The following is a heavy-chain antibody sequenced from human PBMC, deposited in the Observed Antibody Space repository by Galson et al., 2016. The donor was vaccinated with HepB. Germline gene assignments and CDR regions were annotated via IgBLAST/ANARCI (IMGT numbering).Heavy chain of an antibody. CDR3: AKGRVPLAVAGALDF. V-gene: IGHV3-23*01. Sequence: SLRLSCAASGFSFSDYAMTWVRQAPGKGLGWVSGISASGASTYYAEFVKGRFAISRDNSKNTLNLQMNSLRGEDTAVYYCAKGRVPLAVAGALDFWGQGTLLTVSS. J-gene: IGHJ4*02. D-gene: IGHD6-19*01. CDR2: ISASGAST. CDR1: GFSFSDYA.